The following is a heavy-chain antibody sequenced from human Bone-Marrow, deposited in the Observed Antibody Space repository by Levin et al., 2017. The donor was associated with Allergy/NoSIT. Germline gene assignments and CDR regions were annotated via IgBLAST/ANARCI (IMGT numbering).Heavy chain of an antibody. CDR2: ISWNSGTI. CDR3: AKADRDGYSYGMDV. V-gene: IGHV3-9*01. D-gene: IGHD5-24*01. J-gene: IGHJ6*02. Sequence: AGGSLRLSCAASGFTFEDYGMHWVRQGPGKGLEWVSGISWNSGTIGYADSVKGRFTISRDNAKNSLYLQMNSLRAEDTALYYCAKADRDGYSYGMDVWGQGTTVTVSS. CDR1: GFTFEDYG.